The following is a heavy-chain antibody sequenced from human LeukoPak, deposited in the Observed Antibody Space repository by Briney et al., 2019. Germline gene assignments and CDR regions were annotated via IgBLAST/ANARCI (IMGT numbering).Heavy chain of an antibody. V-gene: IGHV1-69*05. CDR1: GGTFSSYA. CDR3: ARAGVKEYYYDSSGALYYYYYYMDV. D-gene: IGHD3-22*01. J-gene: IGHJ6*03. CDR2: IIPVFGTA. Sequence: SVKVSCKASGGTFSSYAISWVRQAPGQGLEWMGGIIPVFGTANYAQKFQGRVTITTDESTSTAYMELSSLRSEDTAVYYCARAGVKEYYYDSSGALYYYYYYMDVWGKGTTVTVSS.